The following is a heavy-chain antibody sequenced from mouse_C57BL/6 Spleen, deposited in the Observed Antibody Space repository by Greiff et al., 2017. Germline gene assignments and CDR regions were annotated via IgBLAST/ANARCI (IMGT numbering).Heavy chain of an antibody. CDR1: GFSLTSYG. V-gene: IGHV2-5*01. J-gene: IGHJ2*01. CDR3: YNTGYYGSSYWYFDY. Sequence: QVQLQQSGPGLVQPSPSLSITCTVSGFSLTSYGVHWVRQSPGKGLEWLGVIWRGGSTDYNAPFMSSLSITKDNSKSQVFFKRNSLQAYDNAIYXCYNTGYYGSSYWYFDYWGPGTTLTVSS. D-gene: IGHD1-1*01. CDR2: IWRGGST.